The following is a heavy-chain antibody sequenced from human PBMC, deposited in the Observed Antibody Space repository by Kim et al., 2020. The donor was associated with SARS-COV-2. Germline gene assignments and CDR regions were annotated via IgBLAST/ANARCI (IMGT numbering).Heavy chain of an antibody. CDR2: ISGSGGST. CDR3: AKGPLPVVFGYRGELGY. J-gene: IGHJ4*02. Sequence: GGSLRLSCAASGFTFSSYAMSWVRQAPGKGLEWVSAISGSGGSTYYADSVKDRFTISRDNSKNTLYLQMNSRRAEDTAADYCAKGPLPVVFGYRGELGYWGQGTLVTVSS. D-gene: IGHD2-15*01. CDR1: GFTFSSYA. V-gene: IGHV3-23*01.